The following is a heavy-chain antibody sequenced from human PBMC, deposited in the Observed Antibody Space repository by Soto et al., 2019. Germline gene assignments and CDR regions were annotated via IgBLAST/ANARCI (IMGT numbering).Heavy chain of an antibody. V-gene: IGHV1-8*01. CDR2: MNPNSGNT. Sequence: QVQLVQSGAEVKKPGASVKVSCKASGYTFTSYDINWVRQATGQGLEWMGWMNPNSGNTGYAQKFQGRVTVARYTSISTAYMELSSLRSEDTAVYYCARGQYYDFWSGYHLSHFDYWRQGSLVTVSS. D-gene: IGHD3-3*01. CDR1: GYTFTSYD. J-gene: IGHJ4*02. CDR3: ARGQYYDFWSGYHLSHFDY.